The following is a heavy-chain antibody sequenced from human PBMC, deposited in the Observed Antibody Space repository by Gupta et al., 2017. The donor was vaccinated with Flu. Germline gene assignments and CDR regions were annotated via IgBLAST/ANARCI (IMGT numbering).Heavy chain of an antibody. V-gene: IGHV3-11*05. Sequence: GLEWVSYISGSSSDTNYADSVKGRFTISRDNAKNSLHLQMNSLIADTAVYYCARDIRFIGSFYYFDYWGQGTLVTVSS. CDR2: ISGSSSDT. CDR3: ARDIRFIGSFYYFDY. D-gene: IGHD1-26*01. J-gene: IGHJ4*02.